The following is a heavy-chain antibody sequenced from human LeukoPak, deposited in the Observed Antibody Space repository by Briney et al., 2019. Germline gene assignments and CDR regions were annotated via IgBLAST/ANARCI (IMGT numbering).Heavy chain of an antibody. Sequence: ASVKVSCKASGYTLTHYGINWVRQAPGQGSEWLGWINTRTRTPTYAQGFTGRFVFSLDTSVSTSYLQISSLKAEDTAVYYCARDVGPAGTFDSWGQGTLVTVSS. CDR2: INTRTRTP. V-gene: IGHV7-4-1*02. J-gene: IGHJ4*02. D-gene: IGHD6-19*01. CDR1: GYTLTHYG. CDR3: ARDVGPAGTFDS.